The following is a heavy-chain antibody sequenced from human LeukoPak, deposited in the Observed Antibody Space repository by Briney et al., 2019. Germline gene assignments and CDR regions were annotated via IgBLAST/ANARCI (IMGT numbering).Heavy chain of an antibody. CDR1: GGSISTYY. J-gene: IGHJ3*02. Sequence: SETLSLTCSVSGGSISTYYWSWIRQPPGKGLEYIGYIYYSGSTNYNPSLKSRVTMSLDTSKNQFSLKLSTVTAADTAVYYCARDEVPHDFDIWGQGTMVTVSS. CDR2: IYYSGST. CDR3: ARDEVPHDFDI. V-gene: IGHV4-59*01.